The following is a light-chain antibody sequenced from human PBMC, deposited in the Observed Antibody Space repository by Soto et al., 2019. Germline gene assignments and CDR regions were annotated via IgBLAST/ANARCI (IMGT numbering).Light chain of an antibody. CDR3: QQYKAYSYT. CDR1: QSLNIW. CDR2: KAS. Sequence: DIQMPQSPSTLSASVGDRVTITCRASQSLNIWLAWYQQKPGKAPKLLISKASSLESGVPSRFSGSGSGTEFTLTINSLQPDDFATYYCQQYKAYSYTFGQGTKLEMK. V-gene: IGKV1-5*03. J-gene: IGKJ2*01.